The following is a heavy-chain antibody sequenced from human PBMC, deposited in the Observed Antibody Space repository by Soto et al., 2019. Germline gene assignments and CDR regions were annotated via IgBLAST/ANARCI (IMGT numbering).Heavy chain of an antibody. D-gene: IGHD3-22*01. CDR2: IIPIFGTA. J-gene: IGHJ4*02. CDR3: ARDSGLSSGYYYFDY. V-gene: IGHV1-69*12. Sequence: QVQLVQSGAEVKKPGSSVKVSCKASGGTFSSYAISWVRQAPGQGLEWMGGIIPIFGTANYAQKFQGRVTSXXDXSXXTAYMELSSLRSEDTAVYYCARDSGLSSGYYYFDYWGQGTLVTVSS. CDR1: GGTFSSYA.